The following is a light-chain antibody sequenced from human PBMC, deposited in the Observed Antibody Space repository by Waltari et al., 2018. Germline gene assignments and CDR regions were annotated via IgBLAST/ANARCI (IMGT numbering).Light chain of an antibody. CDR1: SGHSDYS. J-gene: IGLJ2*01. Sequence: QLALTQSPSASASLGASVKLTCTLSSGHSDYSTAWHQQQPEKGPRYLMKLDSDGSHTMGDGIPHRFSGSSSGAERYLTISSLQDEDEADYYCQTWGTGFVVFGGGTKLTVL. CDR3: QTWGTGFVV. V-gene: IGLV4-69*01. CDR2: LDSDGSH.